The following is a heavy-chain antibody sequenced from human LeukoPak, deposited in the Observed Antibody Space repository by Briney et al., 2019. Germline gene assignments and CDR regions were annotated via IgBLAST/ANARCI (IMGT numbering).Heavy chain of an antibody. CDR2: IYSAGTT. CDR3: ARSTDWFQKIFDY. J-gene: IGHJ4*02. D-gene: IGHD3-9*01. V-gene: IGHV3-53*01. Sequence: PGGSLRLSCAASGFTVSSVYMTSGRQAPGRGLEWGSVIYSAGTTYSAECVKGRFTISRDNSKNTVYLQMNSLRVEDTAVYYCARSTDWFQKIFDYWGQGALVTVSS. CDR1: GFTVSSVY.